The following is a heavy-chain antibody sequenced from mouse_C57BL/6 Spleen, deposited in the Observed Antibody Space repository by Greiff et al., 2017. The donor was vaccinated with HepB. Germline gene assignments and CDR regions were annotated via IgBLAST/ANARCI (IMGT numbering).Heavy chain of an antibody. CDR3: ARSGQLRLPFDY. D-gene: IGHD3-2*02. V-gene: IGHV1-5*01. CDR2: IYPGNSDT. Sequence: VQLQQSGTVLARPGASVKMSCKTSGYTFTSYWMHWVKQRPGQGLEWIGAIYPGNSDTSYNQKFKGKAKLTAVTSASTAHMELRSLTSEDSAVYYCARSGQLRLPFDYWGQGTTLTVSS. CDR1: GYTFTSYW. J-gene: IGHJ2*01.